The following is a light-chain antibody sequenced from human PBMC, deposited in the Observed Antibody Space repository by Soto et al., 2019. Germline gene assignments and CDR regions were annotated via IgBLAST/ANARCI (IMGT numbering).Light chain of an antibody. CDR1: SSDVGGYNY. Sequence: QSALTQPASVSGSPGQSITISCTGTSSDVGGYNYVSWYQQHPGKAPKFVIYEVTNRPSGVSNRFSGSKSGNTASLTISGLQAEDEADYYCSSYRSRSTVVFGGGTKLTVL. J-gene: IGLJ2*01. CDR2: EVT. CDR3: SSYRSRSTVV. V-gene: IGLV2-14*01.